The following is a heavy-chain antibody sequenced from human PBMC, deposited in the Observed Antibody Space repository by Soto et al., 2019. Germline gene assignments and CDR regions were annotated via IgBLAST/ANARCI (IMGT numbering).Heavy chain of an antibody. CDR2: INPNSGRT. Sequence: QVQLVQSGAEVKKPGASVKVSCKASGYTFTGYYMHWVRQAPGQGLEWMGWINPNSGRTNHAQKFQGRVTMTRDTSISTAYMELSRLRSDDTAVYYCASHVPRRYCSGGSCPRWFDPWGQGTLVTVSS. J-gene: IGHJ5*02. D-gene: IGHD2-15*01. CDR3: ASHVPRRYCSGGSCPRWFDP. V-gene: IGHV1-2*02. CDR1: GYTFTGYY.